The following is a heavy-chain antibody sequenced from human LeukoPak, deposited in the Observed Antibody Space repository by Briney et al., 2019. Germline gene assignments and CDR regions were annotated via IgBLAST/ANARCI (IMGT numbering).Heavy chain of an antibody. CDR1: GFTVSSNHM. V-gene: IGHV4-4*02. CDR2: IYHSGGT. CDR3: ARTSDTIPAAGDYDY. J-gene: IGHJ4*02. Sequence: GSLRLSCAASGFTVSSNHMNWVRQPPGKGLEWIGEIYHSGGTNYNPSLKSRVTISVDKSKNQFSLKLSSVTAADTAVYYCARTSDTIPAAGDYDYWGQGTLVTVSS. D-gene: IGHD6-13*01.